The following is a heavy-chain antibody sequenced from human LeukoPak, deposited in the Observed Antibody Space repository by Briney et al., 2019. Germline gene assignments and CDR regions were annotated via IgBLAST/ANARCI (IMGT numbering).Heavy chain of an antibody. J-gene: IGHJ5*02. CDR3: ARDHHPIDRSSGWYSEFVP. D-gene: IGHD6-19*01. Sequence: ASVKVSCKASGYTFTAYYMHWVRQAPGQGLEWMGWINPNSGGTNYAQKFQGRVTMTRDTSISTAYMELSRLRSDDTAVYYCARDHHPIDRSSGWYSEFVPWGQGTLVTVSS. CDR2: INPNSGGT. V-gene: IGHV1-2*02. CDR1: GYTFTAYY.